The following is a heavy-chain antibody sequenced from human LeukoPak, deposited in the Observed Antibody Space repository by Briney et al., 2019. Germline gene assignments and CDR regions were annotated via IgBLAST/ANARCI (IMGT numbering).Heavy chain of an antibody. J-gene: IGHJ4*02. V-gene: IGHV1-18*01. CDR3: ARDLVVVAAAPFGY. Sequence: ASAKVSCKASGYTFTSYGITWVRQAPGQGLEWLGWISAYNGNTNYAQKLQGRVTMTADTSTNTAYMELRSLRSDDTAVYYCARDLVVVAAAPFGYWGQGTLVTVSS. CDR2: ISAYNGNT. D-gene: IGHD2-15*01. CDR1: GYTFTSYG.